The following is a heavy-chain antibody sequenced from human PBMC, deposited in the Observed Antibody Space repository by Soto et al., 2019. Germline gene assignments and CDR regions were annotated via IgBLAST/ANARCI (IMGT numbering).Heavy chain of an antibody. Sequence: PGGSLRLSCAASGFTFSSYGMHWVRQAPGKGLEWVAVIWYDGSNKYYADSLKGRFTISRDNSKDTLDLQMNSLRAEDTAVYYCARDREQWLVGYYFDYWGQGTLVTVSS. V-gene: IGHV3-33*01. J-gene: IGHJ4*02. CDR3: ARDREQWLVGYYFDY. D-gene: IGHD6-19*01. CDR2: IWYDGSNK. CDR1: GFTFSSYG.